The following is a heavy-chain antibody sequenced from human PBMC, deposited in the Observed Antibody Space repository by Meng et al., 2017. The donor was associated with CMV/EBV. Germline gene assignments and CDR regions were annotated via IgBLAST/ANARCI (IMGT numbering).Heavy chain of an antibody. CDR3: ARREGYYDSSGSRDAFDI. CDR1: GDSITNSAYY. D-gene: IGHD3-22*01. V-gene: IGHV4-39*02. Sequence: SETLSLTCTISGDSITNSAYYWGWIRQPPGKGLEWIGNIYYSGTTYYTPSLKSRVTISIDTSENHFSLRLSSVTAADTAVYYCARREGYYDSSGSRDAFDIWGHGTMVTVSS. J-gene: IGHJ3*02. CDR2: IYYSGTT.